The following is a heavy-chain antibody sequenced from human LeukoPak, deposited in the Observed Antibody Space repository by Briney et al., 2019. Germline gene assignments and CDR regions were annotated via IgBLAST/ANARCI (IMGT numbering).Heavy chain of an antibody. CDR1: GGSISSGGHY. CDR3: ARDRVVAPADYGMDV. CDR2: IYYSGRT. D-gene: IGHD2-2*01. J-gene: IGHJ6*02. Sequence: PSQTLSLTCTVSGGSISSGGHYWSWIRQPPGKGLEWIGYIYYSGRTNYNPSLKSRVTISVDTSKSQFSLKLRSVTAADTAVYYCARDRVVAPADYGMDVWGQGATVTVSS. V-gene: IGHV4-61*08.